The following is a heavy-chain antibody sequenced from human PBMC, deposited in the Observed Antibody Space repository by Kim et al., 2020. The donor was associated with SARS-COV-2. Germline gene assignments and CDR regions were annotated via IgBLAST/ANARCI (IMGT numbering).Heavy chain of an antibody. Sequence: KYNSTSLKTRLTIYKDTSKNQVVLTMTNMVPVDTATYYCARLGYSQGFDYWGQGTLVTVSS. CDR2: K. J-gene: IGHJ4*02. CDR3: ARLGYSQGFDY. D-gene: IGHD2-15*01. V-gene: IGHV2-70*01.